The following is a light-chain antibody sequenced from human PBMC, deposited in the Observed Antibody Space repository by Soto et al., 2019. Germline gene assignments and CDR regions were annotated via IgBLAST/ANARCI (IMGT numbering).Light chain of an antibody. J-gene: IGKJ1*01. CDR3: HQRQSWPRT. CDR2: YTS. Sequence: EIGLTMSPATLSSSPRETATLSCRASQYVGTRLAWYQHKPGQAPRLLIYYTSNRATGIPARFSGSGSGTDFTLTISSLAPEDFAIYYCHQRQSWPRTFGQVTKVAI. V-gene: IGKV3-11*01. CDR1: QYVGTR.